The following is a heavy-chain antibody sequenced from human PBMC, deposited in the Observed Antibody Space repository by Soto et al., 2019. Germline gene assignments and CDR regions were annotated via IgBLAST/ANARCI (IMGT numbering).Heavy chain of an antibody. J-gene: IGHJ4*02. CDR2: ISYDGSNK. Sequence: QVQLVESGGGVVQPGRSLRLSCAASGFTFSSYGMHWVRQAPGKGLEWGAVISYDGSNKYYADSVKGRFTISRDNSKNTLYLQMNSLRAEDTAVYYCAKDLRLYTSGWFNFDYWGQGTLVTVSS. CDR3: AKDLRLYTSGWFNFDY. D-gene: IGHD6-19*01. V-gene: IGHV3-30*18. CDR1: GFTFSSYG.